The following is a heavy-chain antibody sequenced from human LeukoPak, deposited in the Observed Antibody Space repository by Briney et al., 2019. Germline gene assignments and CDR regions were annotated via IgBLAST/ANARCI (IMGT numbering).Heavy chain of an antibody. J-gene: IGHJ3*02. D-gene: IGHD2-15*01. CDR1: GFTFSSYA. CDR2: IWYDGSNK. V-gene: IGHV3-33*08. CDR3: ARDLGYCSGGSCYEGAFDI. Sequence: GGSLRLSCAASGFTFSSYAMHWVRQAPGKGLEWVAVIWYDGSNKYYADSVKGRFTISRDNSKNTLYLQMNSLRAEDTAVYYCARDLGYCSGGSCYEGAFDIWGQGTMVTVSS.